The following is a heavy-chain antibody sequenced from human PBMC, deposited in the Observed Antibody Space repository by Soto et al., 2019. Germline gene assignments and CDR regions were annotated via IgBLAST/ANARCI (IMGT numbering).Heavy chain of an antibody. CDR2: ISYDGSNK. J-gene: IGHJ6*02. D-gene: IGHD3-22*01. CDR3: AKALYDSSGYYRNQYYYYGMDV. CDR1: GFTFSSYG. Sequence: GGSLRLSCAASGFTFSSYGMHWVRQAPGKGLEWVAVISYDGSNKYYADSVKGRFTISRDNSKNTLYLQMNSLRAEDTAVYYCAKALYDSSGYYRNQYYYYGMDVWGQGTTVTVSS. V-gene: IGHV3-30*18.